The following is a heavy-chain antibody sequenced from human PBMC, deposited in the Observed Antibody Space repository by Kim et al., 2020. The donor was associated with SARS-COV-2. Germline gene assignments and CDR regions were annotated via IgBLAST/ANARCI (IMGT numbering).Heavy chain of an antibody. CDR3: AREGDSSGYHYWWDF. CDR2: IHRTEGA. Sequence: SETLSLTCSVSGGSISNYYWSWIRQPAGKGLEWIGRIHRTEGANYNPSLSSRVTVSVDTSRNQFSLKVNSVTAADTAIYYCAREGDSSGYHYWWDFWGQGTRVTVPS. J-gene: IGHJ4*02. CDR1: GGSISNYY. V-gene: IGHV4-4*07. D-gene: IGHD3-22*01.